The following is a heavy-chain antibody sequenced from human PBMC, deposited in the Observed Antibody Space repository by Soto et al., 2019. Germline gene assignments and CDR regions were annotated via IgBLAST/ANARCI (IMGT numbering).Heavy chain of an antibody. CDR2: INHSGST. V-gene: IGHV4-34*01. D-gene: IGHD3-10*01. CDR1: GGSFSGYY. J-gene: IGHJ5*02. CDR3: ARDLGTIPTMVRGVIKWFDP. Sequence: SETLSLTCAVYGGSFSGYYWSWIRQPPGKGLEWIGEINHSGSTNYNPSLKSRVTISVDTSKNQFSLKLSSVTAADTAMYYCARDLGTIPTMVRGVIKWFDPWGQGTLVTVSS.